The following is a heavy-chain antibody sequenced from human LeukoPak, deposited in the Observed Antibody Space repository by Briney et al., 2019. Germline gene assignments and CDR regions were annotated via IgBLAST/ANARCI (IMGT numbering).Heavy chain of an antibody. V-gene: IGHV3-23*01. CDR2: VSASGGTT. J-gene: IGHJ4*02. D-gene: IGHD3-10*01. Sequence: PGGSLRLSCAASGXTSSSYGMTWVRQAPGKGLEWVSIVSASGGTTYYADSVKGRFTTSRDNSKNTVYLQMNSLRAEDTAVYYCANKLRGSYYFDSWGQGTLVTVSS. CDR3: ANKLRGSYYFDS. CDR1: GXTSSSYG.